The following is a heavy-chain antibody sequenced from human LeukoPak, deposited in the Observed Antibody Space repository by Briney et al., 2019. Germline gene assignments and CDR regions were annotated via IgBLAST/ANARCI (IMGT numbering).Heavy chain of an antibody. Sequence: GGSLRLSCAASGFTVSSNYMSWVRQAPGKGLEWVSVIYSGGSTYYADSVKGRFTVSRDNSRNTLYLQMNSLRAEDTAVYYCASLAHYSGYDYPLDHLGQGTLVTVSS. CDR3: ASLAHYSGYDYPLDH. J-gene: IGHJ4*02. CDR2: IYSGGST. V-gene: IGHV3-53*05. CDR1: GFTVSSNY. D-gene: IGHD5-12*01.